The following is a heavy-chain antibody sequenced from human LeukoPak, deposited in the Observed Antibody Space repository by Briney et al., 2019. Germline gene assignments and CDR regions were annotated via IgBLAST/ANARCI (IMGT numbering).Heavy chain of an antibody. CDR3: ARIMITFGGVRDFDY. Sequence: PGGSLRLSCAASGFTFSSYWMHWVRQAPGKGLVWVSRINSDGSSTSYADSVKGRFTISRDNAKNTLYLQMNSLRAEDTAVYYCARIMITFGGVRDFDYWGQGTLVTVSS. D-gene: IGHD3-16*01. V-gene: IGHV3-74*01. CDR1: GFTFSSYW. J-gene: IGHJ4*02. CDR2: INSDGSST.